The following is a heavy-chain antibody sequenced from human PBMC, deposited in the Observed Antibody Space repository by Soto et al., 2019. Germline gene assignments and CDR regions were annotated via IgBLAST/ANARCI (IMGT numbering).Heavy chain of an antibody. CDR2: MYHSGST. CDR3: ARVTDY. Sequence: SETLSLTCAVSGGSISSGGYSWSWIRQPPGKGLEWIGYMYHSGSTYYNPSLKSRVTISIDRSKNQFSLKLSSVTAADTAVYYCARVTDYRGQGILVTVSS. V-gene: IGHV4-30-2*01. CDR1: GGSISSGGYS. J-gene: IGHJ4*02.